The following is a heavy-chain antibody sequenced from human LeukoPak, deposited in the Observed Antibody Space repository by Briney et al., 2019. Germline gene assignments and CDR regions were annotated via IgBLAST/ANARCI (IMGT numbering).Heavy chain of an antibody. J-gene: IGHJ4*02. CDR2: IYSSGST. CDR3: AKSGGYGLIDY. Sequence: PSETLSLTCAVSGASVSGSNYYWGWIRQPPGKGLEWIGNIYSSGSTYYNASLQSRVTISIDTSKNQFSLRLNSVTAADMAMYYCAKSGGYGLIDYWGQGTRVTVSS. CDR1: GASVSGSNYY. D-gene: IGHD1-26*01. V-gene: IGHV4-39*01.